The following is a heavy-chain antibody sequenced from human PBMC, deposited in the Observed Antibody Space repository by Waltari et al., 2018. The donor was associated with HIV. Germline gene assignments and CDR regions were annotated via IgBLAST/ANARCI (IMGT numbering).Heavy chain of an antibody. J-gene: IGHJ4*02. V-gene: IGHV4-30-4*01. CDR3: ARVRGPYDSSGYFQYYFDY. Sequence: QVQLQESGPGLVKPSQTLSLTCTISGGSISSGDYYWSWIRQPPGKGLEWIGYIYYSGSTYYNPSLKSRVTISVDTSKNQFSLKLSSVTAADTAVYYCARVRGPYDSSGYFQYYFDYCGQGTLVTVSS. CDR1: GGSISSGDYY. CDR2: IYYSGST. D-gene: IGHD3-22*01.